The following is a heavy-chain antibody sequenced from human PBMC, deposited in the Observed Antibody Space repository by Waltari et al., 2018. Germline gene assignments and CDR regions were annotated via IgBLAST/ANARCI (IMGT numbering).Heavy chain of an antibody. V-gene: IGHV3-49*04. D-gene: IGHD1-26*01. CDR1: GFTFGDYG. Sequence: EVQLVESGGGLVQPGRSLRLSCATSGFTFGDYGIIWVRQAPGKGLEWVGFIKSQAYGGTTEYAASVKGRFIDSREDSKSIAYLQMDSLKTEDTAVYYCSRGNGWQLLMYSWFDPWGPGTLVTVSS. CDR2: IKSQAYGGTT. CDR3: SRGNGWQLLMYSWFDP. J-gene: IGHJ5*02.